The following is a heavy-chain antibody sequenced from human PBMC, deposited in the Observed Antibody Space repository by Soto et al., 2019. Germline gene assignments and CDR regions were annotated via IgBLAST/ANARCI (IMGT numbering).Heavy chain of an antibody. Sequence: ASVKVSCKASGYTFTGYYMHWVRQAPGQGLEWMGWINPNSGGTNYAQKFQGWVTMTRDTSISTAYMELSRPRSDDTAVYYCARDYYDILTGYSQIDYWGQGTLVTVSS. V-gene: IGHV1-2*04. CDR3: ARDYYDILTGYSQIDY. J-gene: IGHJ4*02. CDR1: GYTFTGYY. D-gene: IGHD3-9*01. CDR2: INPNSGGT.